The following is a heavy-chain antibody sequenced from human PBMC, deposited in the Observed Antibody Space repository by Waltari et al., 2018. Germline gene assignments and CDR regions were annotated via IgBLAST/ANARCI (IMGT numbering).Heavy chain of an antibody. J-gene: IGHJ3*02. Sequence: QVQLQESGPGLVKPSGTLSLTCDVSGGSISSTYCWSWVRQPPGKGLEWIGEIYHTVNTNYKPSLKRRVTISLDKSKNQFSLKLTSVTAADTAVYFCARGRGSNINTVRGVFDIWGQGTTVIVSS. CDR1: GGSISSTYC. D-gene: IGHD3-10*01. CDR3: ARGRGSNINTVRGVFDI. CDR2: IYHTVNT. V-gene: IGHV4-4*02.